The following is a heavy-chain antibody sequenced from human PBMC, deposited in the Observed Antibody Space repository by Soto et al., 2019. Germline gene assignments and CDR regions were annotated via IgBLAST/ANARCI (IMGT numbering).Heavy chain of an antibody. CDR1: GFTFGTYE. CDR2: ISRSGSTI. Sequence: EVQLVESGGGLVQPGGSLRLSCAASGFTFGTYEMNWVRQAPGKGLEWVSYISRSGSTIYYADSVKGRFTISRDNAKNSLYLQLNSXRAEXTXXYYCARDPSLSSSSYLSYYYGMDVWGXGTTV. D-gene: IGHD6-6*01. J-gene: IGHJ6*02. V-gene: IGHV3-48*03. CDR3: ARDPSLSSSSYLSYYYGMDV.